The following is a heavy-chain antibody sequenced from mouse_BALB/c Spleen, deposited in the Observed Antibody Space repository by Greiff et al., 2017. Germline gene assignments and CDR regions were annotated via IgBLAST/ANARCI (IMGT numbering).Heavy chain of an antibody. V-gene: IGHV14-3*02. CDR3: ARENYYGSSWRDAMDY. J-gene: IGHJ4*01. D-gene: IGHD1-1*01. CDR1: GFNIKDTY. CDR2: IDPANGNT. Sequence: EVKLVESGAELVKPGASVKLSCTASGFNIKDTYMHWVKQRPEQGLEWIGRIDPANGNTKYDPKFQGKATITADTSSNTAYLQLSSLTSEDTAVYYCARENYYGSSWRDAMDYWGQGTSVTVSS.